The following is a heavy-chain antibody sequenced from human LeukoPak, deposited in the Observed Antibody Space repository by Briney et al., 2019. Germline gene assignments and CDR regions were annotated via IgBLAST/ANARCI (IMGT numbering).Heavy chain of an antibody. CDR2: IYYSGST. J-gene: IGHJ5*02. CDR3: ARGKGLLWFRGANWFDP. Sequence: KPSETLSLTCTVSGGSISSYYWSWIRQPPGKGLEWIGYIYYSGSTNYNPSLKSRVTISVDTSKNQFSLKLSSVTAADTAVYYCARGKGLLWFRGANWFDPWGQGTLVTVSS. D-gene: IGHD3-10*01. V-gene: IGHV4-59*12. CDR1: GGSISSYY.